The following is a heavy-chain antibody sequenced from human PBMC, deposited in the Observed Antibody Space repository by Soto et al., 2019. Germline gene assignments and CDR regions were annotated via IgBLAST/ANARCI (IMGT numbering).Heavy chain of an antibody. J-gene: IGHJ6*02. CDR3: ARAVDIVATIDSGTDV. D-gene: IGHD5-12*01. CDR2: IIPIFGTA. CDR1: GCTFSSYA. V-gene: IGHV1-69*13. Sequence: SVKVSCKASGCTFSSYAISWVRQAPGQGLEWMGGIIPIFGTANYAQKFQGRVTITADESTSTAYMELSSLRSEDTAVYYCARAVDIVATIDSGTDVWGQGTTVTVSS.